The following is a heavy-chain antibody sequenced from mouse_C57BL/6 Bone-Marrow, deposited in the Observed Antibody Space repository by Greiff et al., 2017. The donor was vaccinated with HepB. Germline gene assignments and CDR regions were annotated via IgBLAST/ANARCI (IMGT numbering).Heavy chain of an antibody. V-gene: IGHV5-4*03. Sequence: EVKLVESGGGLVKPGGSLKLSCAASGFTFSSYAMSWVRQTPEKRLEWVATISDGGSYTYYPDNVKGRFTISRDNATTNLYLQRSHLTSGDTAMYYCARVITTVVAFDYWGQGTTLTVSS. CDR3: ARVITTVVAFDY. CDR2: ISDGGSYT. J-gene: IGHJ2*01. D-gene: IGHD1-1*01. CDR1: GFTFSSYA.